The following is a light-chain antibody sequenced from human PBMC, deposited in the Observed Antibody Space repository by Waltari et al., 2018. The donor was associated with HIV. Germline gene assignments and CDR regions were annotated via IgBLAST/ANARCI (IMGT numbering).Light chain of an antibody. CDR1: QKIGSH. CDR3: QQRSNWPPSLT. V-gene: IGKV3-11*01. J-gene: IGKJ4*01. Sequence: EIVFTHFPVTLSLSPGESATLSCSASQKIGSHLAWYQQKPGLAPRLLIFDASSRATGIPARFSGGGSGTDFTLTISSLEPEDFAVYFCQQRSNWPPSLTFGGGTKVEIK. CDR2: DAS.